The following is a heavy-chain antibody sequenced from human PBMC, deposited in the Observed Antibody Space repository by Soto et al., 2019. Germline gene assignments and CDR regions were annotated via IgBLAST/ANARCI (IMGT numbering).Heavy chain of an antibody. Sequence: QVQLVESGGGVVQPGRSLRLSCAASGFTFSSYGMHWVRQAPGKGLEWVAVISYDGSNKYYADSVKGRFTISRDNSKNPLYLQMNSLRAEDTAVYYCAKDHYGDLDYYGMDVWGQGTTVTVSS. J-gene: IGHJ6*02. CDR3: AKDHYGDLDYYGMDV. CDR1: GFTFSSYG. D-gene: IGHD4-17*01. CDR2: ISYDGSNK. V-gene: IGHV3-30*18.